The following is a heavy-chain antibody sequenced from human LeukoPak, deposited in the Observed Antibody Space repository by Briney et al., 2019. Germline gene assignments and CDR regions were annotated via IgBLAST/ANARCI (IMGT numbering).Heavy chain of an antibody. V-gene: IGHV4-30-4*01. J-gene: IGHJ4*02. CDR2: IYYSGST. D-gene: IGHD5-18*01. Sequence: SQTLSLTCTVSGGSISSGDYYWSWIRQPPGKGLEWIGYIYYSGSTYYNPSLKSRVTISLDTSKNQFSLKLSSVTAADTAVYYCARVAWIQLWLEFDYWGQGTLVTVSS. CDR3: ARVAWIQLWLEFDY. CDR1: GGSISSGDYY.